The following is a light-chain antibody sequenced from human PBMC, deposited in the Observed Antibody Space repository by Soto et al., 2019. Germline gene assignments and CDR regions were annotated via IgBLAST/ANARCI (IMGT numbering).Light chain of an antibody. J-gene: IGKJ4*01. Sequence: EIVMTQSPVTLSVSSGERATLSCRASYDLSSSLAWYQQKPGQAPRLLIYDASTRATDVPARFSGSGSGTEFTLTISGLQSEDFAVYCDQYYTNWPLTVGGGTKVEIK. V-gene: IGKV3-15*01. CDR2: DAS. CDR3: QYYTNWPLT. CDR1: YDLSSS.